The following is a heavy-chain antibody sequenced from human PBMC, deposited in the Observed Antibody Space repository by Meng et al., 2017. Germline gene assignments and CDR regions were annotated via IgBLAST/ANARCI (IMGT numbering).Heavy chain of an antibody. V-gene: IGHV1-3*01. CDR3: ARLCGGDCYTYHDAFDI. J-gene: IGHJ3*02. D-gene: IGHD2-21*02. CDR1: GYTFTSYA. Sequence: QVQVVQSVAEVKKPGASVKVSCKASGYTFTSYAMHWVRQATGQRLEWMGWINAGNGNTKYSQKFQGRVTITRDTSASTGYMELSSLRSEDTAVCYCARLCGGDCYTYHDAFDIWGQGTMVTVSS. CDR2: INAGNGNT.